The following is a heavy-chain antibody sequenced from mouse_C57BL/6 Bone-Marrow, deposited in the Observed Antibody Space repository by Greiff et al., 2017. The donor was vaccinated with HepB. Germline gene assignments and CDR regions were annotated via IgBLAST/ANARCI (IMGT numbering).Heavy chain of an antibody. CDR2: IDPSDSYN. V-gene: IGHV1-69*01. D-gene: IGHD3-2*02. CDR3: AREETAKASYYFDY. CDR1: GYTFTSYW. J-gene: IGHJ2*01. Sequence: QVQLQQPGAELVMPGASVKLSCKASGYTFTSYWMHWVKQRPGQGLEWIGEIDPSDSYNNYNQKFKGKSTLTVDKSSSTAYMQLSSLTSEDSAVYYCAREETAKASYYFDYWGQGTTLTVSA.